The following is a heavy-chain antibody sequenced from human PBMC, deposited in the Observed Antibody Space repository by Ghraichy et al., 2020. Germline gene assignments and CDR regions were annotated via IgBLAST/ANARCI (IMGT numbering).Heavy chain of an antibody. CDR1: GTSISEYY. D-gene: IGHD6-6*01. CDR2: IHDSRGT. Sequence: SETLSLTCTVSGTSISEYYWTWIRQSPGMGLEWIGYIHDSRGTDYNPSLKSRVTISLETSKSQLSLKLSSVTAADTAKYFCASSSSPGKVYWYFDLWGRGNPVIVSS. CDR3: ASSSSPGKVYWYFDL. V-gene: IGHV4-59*01. J-gene: IGHJ2*01.